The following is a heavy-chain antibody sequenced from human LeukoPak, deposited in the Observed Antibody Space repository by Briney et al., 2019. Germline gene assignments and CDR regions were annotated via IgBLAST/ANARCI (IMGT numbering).Heavy chain of an antibody. Sequence: PSETLSLTCTLSNGSINSNSNYWGWVRQPPGKGLEWIGSIYYTGKTYYNASLKSRISISLETSKNQFSLMLNSVTAADTAVYYCARDAPPSGYDWGGWFDPWGQGTLVTVSS. V-gene: IGHV4-39*07. CDR2: IYYTGKT. CDR3: ARDAPPSGYDWGGWFDP. D-gene: IGHD5-12*01. CDR1: NGSINSNSNY. J-gene: IGHJ5*02.